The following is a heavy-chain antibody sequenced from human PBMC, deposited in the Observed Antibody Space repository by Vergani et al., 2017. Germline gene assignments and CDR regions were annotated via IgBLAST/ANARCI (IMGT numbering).Heavy chain of an antibody. D-gene: IGHD2-15*01. CDR1: GGSISSSSYD. Sequence: QVQLQESGPGLVKPSETLSLTCTVSGGSISSSSYDWGWIRQPPGKGLEWIGSIYYSGCTYYNPSLKSRSTISVDTSKNQFSLKLSSVTAADTAVYYCARVVVISIADRDYWGQGTLVTVSS. J-gene: IGHJ4*02. CDR3: ARVVVISIADRDY. CDR2: IYYSGCT. V-gene: IGHV4-39*07.